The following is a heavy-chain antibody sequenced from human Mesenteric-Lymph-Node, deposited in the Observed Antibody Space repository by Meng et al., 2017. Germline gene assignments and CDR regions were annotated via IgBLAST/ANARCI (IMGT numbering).Heavy chain of an antibody. CDR1: GGSISSGSYY. CDR3: ASTTYYYGSGSYPIKFDY. CDR2: IYTSGST. D-gene: IGHD3-10*01. V-gene: IGHV4-61*02. J-gene: IGHJ4*02. Sequence: SETLSLTCTVSGGSISSGSYYWSWIRQPAGKGLEWIGRIYTSGSTNYNPSLKSRVTISVDTSKNQFSLKLSSVTAADTAVYYCASTTYYYGSGSYPIKFDYWGQGTLVTVSS.